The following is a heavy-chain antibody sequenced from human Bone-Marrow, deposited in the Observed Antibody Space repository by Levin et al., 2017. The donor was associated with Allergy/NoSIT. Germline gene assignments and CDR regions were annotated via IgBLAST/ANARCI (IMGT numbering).Heavy chain of an antibody. CDR1: GFTVSSNY. Sequence: GGSLRLSCAASGFTVSSNYMSWVRQAPGKGLEWVSVIYSGGSTYYADSVKGRFTISRDNSKNTLYLQMNSLRAEDTAVYYCARGGIAAATILDYWGQGTLVTVSS. J-gene: IGHJ4*02. CDR2: IYSGGST. V-gene: IGHV3-53*01. CDR3: ARGGIAAATILDY. D-gene: IGHD6-13*01.